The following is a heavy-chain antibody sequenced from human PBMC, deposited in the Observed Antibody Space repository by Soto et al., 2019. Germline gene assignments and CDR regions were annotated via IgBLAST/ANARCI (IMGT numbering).Heavy chain of an antibody. D-gene: IGHD2-21*02. Sequence: SETLSLTCTVSGGSISPYYWSWIRQPPGKGLEWVGYIYYGGSTSYNPSLKSRITISLETSKSQISLRLSSVTAADTAVYYCARLVVTPRKWFDPWGQGTLVTVSS. CDR3: ARLVVTPRKWFDP. J-gene: IGHJ5*02. CDR2: IYYGGST. CDR1: GGSISPYY. V-gene: IGHV4-59*12.